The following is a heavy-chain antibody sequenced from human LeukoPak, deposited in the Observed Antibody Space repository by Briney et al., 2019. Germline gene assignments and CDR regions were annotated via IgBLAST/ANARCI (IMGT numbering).Heavy chain of an antibody. CDR3: ARDTPGTPLRYDAFDI. CDR2: ISAYNGNT. CDR1: GYTFTSYG. D-gene: IGHD1-1*01. J-gene: IGHJ3*02. V-gene: IGHV1-18*01. Sequence: ASVKVSCKASGYTFTSYGISWVLQAPGQGLEWMGWISAYNGNTNYAQKLQGRVTMTTDTSTSTAYMELRSLRSDDTAVYYCARDTPGTPLRYDAFDIWGQGTMVTVSS.